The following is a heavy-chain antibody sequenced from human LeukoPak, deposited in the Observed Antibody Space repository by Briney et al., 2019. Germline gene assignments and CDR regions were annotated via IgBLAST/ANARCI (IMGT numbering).Heavy chain of an antibody. CDR1: GGSFSGYY. D-gene: IGHD5-24*01. J-gene: IGHJ5*02. V-gene: IGHV4-34*01. CDR2: INHSGST. CDR3: AKGGLRDGYSYAS. Sequence: SETLSLTCAVYGGSFSGYYWSWIRQPPGKGLEWIGEINHSGSTNYNPSLKSRVTISVDTSKNQFSLKLSSVTAADTAVYYCAKGGLRDGYSYASWGQGTLITVSS.